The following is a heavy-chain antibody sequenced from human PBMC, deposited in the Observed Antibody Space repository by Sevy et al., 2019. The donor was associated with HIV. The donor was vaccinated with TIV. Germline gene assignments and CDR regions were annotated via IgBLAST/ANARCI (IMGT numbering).Heavy chain of an antibody. V-gene: IGHV3-48*03. Sequence: GGSLRLSCAASGFSFSSYEMNWVRQAPGKGLEWVSFITSSGSTKHYSDSVRGRFTISRDNAKSSLSLQMNSLRAEDTAIYYCARDLPPSATTVAHFDYWGQGTLVTVSS. CDR2: ITSSGSTK. CDR3: ARDLPPSATTVAHFDY. CDR1: GFSFSSYE. J-gene: IGHJ4*02. D-gene: IGHD4-17*01.